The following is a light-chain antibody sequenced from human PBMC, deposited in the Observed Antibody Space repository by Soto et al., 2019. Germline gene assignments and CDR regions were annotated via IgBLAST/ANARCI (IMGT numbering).Light chain of an antibody. Sequence: EIVMTQSPAALSVSPGGRVTLSCRASQTVSSDLAWYQQKPGQSPRLLIYGASTRASGIPARFSGSGSGTESTLTISSLQSEDFAVYYCQQYNKWPPLTFGGGTKVEI. CDR2: GAS. CDR3: QQYNKWPPLT. V-gene: IGKV3-15*01. CDR1: QTVSSD. J-gene: IGKJ4*01.